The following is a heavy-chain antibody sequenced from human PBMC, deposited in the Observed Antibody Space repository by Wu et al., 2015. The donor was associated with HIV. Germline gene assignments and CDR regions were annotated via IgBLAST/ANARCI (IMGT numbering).Heavy chain of an antibody. CDR2: INPGVNRI. CDR1: GYTFTQTY. J-gene: IGHJ3*02. D-gene: IGHD1-26*01. CDR3: ARDPAMGLKNAFDI. Sequence: QVQLVQSGAEVKKPGSSVKVSCKASGYTFTQTYLHWVRQAPGQGLEWLGIINPGVNRISYAQKFQGRVTITADGFRSTVYMELSSLTSEDTAVYYCARDPAMGLKNAFDIWGQGTAVTVSS. V-gene: IGHV1-46*01.